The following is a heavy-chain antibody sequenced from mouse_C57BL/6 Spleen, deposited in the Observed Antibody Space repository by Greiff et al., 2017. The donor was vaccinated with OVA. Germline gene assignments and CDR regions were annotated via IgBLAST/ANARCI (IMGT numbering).Heavy chain of an antibody. D-gene: IGHD1-2*01. CDR1: GFTFSSYT. CDR2: ISGGGGNT. Sequence: DVMLVESGGGLVKPGGSLKLSCAASGFTFSSYTMSWVRQTPEKRLEWVATISGGGGNTYYPDSVKGRFTISRDNAKNTLYLQMSSLRSEDTALYYCARHKEYGGRYFDVWGTGTTVTVSS. V-gene: IGHV5-9*01. J-gene: IGHJ1*03. CDR3: ARHKEYGGRYFDV.